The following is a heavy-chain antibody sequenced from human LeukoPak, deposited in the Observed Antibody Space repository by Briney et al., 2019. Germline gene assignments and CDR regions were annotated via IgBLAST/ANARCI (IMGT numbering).Heavy chain of an antibody. CDR1: GFTFSSYE. D-gene: IGHD3-22*01. Sequence: GGSLRLSCAASGFTFSSYEMNWVRQAPGKGLEWGSYISSSGSTIYYADSVKVRFTISRDNAKNSLYLQMNSLRAEDTAVYYCARATGATTYYYDSSGYYRYYFDYWGQGTLVTASS. V-gene: IGHV3-48*03. CDR3: ARATGATTYYYDSSGYYRYYFDY. CDR2: ISSSGSTI. J-gene: IGHJ4*02.